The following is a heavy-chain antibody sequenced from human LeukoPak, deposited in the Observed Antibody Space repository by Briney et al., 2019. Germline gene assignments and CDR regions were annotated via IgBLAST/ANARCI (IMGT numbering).Heavy chain of an antibody. J-gene: IGHJ4*02. CDR2: INMDGTTT. CDR1: GFTFSSNW. D-gene: IGHD6-19*01. Sequence: GESLRLSCAASGFTFSSNWMHWVRQTPGKGLLWVSRINMDGTTTTYADSVKGRFTISRDNAKNTLYLQMNSLTVEDTAVYYCTRDQTLSGSGPHFGDWGQGTLATVSS. CDR3: TRDQTLSGSGPHFGD. V-gene: IGHV3-74*01.